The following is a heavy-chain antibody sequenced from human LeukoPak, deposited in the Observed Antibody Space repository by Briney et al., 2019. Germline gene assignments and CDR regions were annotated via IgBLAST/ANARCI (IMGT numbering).Heavy chain of an antibody. D-gene: IGHD5-12*01. V-gene: IGHV4-59*01. CDR3: ARLYSGYGAYYYYYGMDV. CDR2: IYYSGST. J-gene: IGHJ6*04. CDR1: GGSISSYY. Sequence: SETLSLTCTVSGGSISSYYWSWIRQPPGKGLEWIVYIYYSGSTNYNPSLKSRVTISVDTSKNQFSLKLSSVTAADTAVYYCARLYSGYGAYYYYYGMDVWGKGTTVTVSS.